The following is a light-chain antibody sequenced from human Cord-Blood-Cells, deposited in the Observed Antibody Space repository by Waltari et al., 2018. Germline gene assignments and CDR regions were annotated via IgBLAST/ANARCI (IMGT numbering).Light chain of an antibody. V-gene: IGLV2-14*03. CDR2: DVS. Sequence: SALTQPASVSGSPGQSMPHSCTGTSSDVGGYNYVSWYQQAQGKAPKLMIYDVSHRPSGVSNRFSGSKSGNTASLTISGLQAEDESDYYCSSYTSSSSLVFGGGTKLTVL. CDR3: SSYTSSSSLV. CDR1: SSDVGGYNY. J-gene: IGLJ3*02.